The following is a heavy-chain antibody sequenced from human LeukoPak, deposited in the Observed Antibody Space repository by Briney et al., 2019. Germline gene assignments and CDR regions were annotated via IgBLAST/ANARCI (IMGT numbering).Heavy chain of an antibody. CDR3: VREDTPATANY. V-gene: IGHV3-23*01. J-gene: IGHJ4*02. D-gene: IGHD2-21*02. CDR1: GFNFANHA. CDR2: ISGGGDIT. Sequence: GGSLRLSCAAPGFNFANHAMSWVRQTAGKGLEWVSAISGGGDITYYADSVKGRFTISRDNSKDTLFLQMHSLRPGDTAVYYCVREDTPATANYWGQGTLVTISP.